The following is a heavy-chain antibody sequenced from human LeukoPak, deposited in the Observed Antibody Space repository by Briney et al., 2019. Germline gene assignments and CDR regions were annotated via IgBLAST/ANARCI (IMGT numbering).Heavy chain of an antibody. CDR1: GGSIITYY. Sequence: PSETLSLTCTVSGGSIITYYWSWIRQPPGKGLEWIAFTHSSGNTGYNPSLKSRVTLSLDTSKNHFSLKVTSMTAADTGVYYCARSLPGAIGAADLWGQGTLATVSS. V-gene: IGHV4-59*01. J-gene: IGHJ4*02. CDR2: THSSGNT. D-gene: IGHD6-13*01. CDR3: ARSLPGAIGAADL.